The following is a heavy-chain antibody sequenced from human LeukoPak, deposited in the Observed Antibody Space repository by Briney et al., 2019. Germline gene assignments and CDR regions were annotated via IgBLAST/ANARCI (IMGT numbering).Heavy chain of an antibody. J-gene: IGHJ4*02. D-gene: IGHD3-10*01. CDR3: AIFYASGNSFDY. CDR2: INPSGGST. CDR1: GYTFTTYY. Sequence: ASVKLSCTSSGYTFTTYYMHWVRQAPGQGLGWVGIINPSGGSTSYAQTFQGRVPMTRDTSTRTVYVDLSSLRSEDTAVYFWAIFYASGNSFDYWGQGTLVTVSS. V-gene: IGHV1-46*01.